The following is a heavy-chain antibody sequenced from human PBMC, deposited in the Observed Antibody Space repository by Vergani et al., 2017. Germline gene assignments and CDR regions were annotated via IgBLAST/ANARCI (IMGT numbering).Heavy chain of an antibody. D-gene: IGHD6-19*01. Sequence: QVQLVQSGAEVKKPGSSVKVSCKASGGTFSSYAISWVRQAPGQGLEWMGGIIPIFGTANYAQKFQGRVTITADKSTSTAYMELSSLRSDDTAVYYCARVYGSGWNYYYYGMDVWGQGTTVTVSS. J-gene: IGHJ6*02. CDR2: IIPIFGTA. CDR3: ARVYGSGWNYYYYGMDV. CDR1: GGTFSSYA. V-gene: IGHV1-69*06.